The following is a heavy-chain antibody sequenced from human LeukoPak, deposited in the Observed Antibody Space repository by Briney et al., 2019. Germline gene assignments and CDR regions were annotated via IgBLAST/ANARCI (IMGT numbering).Heavy chain of an antibody. J-gene: IGHJ4*02. CDR2: ISGSGGST. V-gene: IGHV3-23*01. CDR3: ARGWGSSWYYFDY. CDR1: GFTFSSYA. D-gene: IGHD6-13*01. Sequence: GGSLRLSCAASGFTFSSYAMSWVRQAPGKGLEWVSAISGSGGSTYYADSVKGRFTISRDNSKNTLYLQMNSLRAEDTAVYYCARGWGSSWYYFDYWGQGTLVTVSS.